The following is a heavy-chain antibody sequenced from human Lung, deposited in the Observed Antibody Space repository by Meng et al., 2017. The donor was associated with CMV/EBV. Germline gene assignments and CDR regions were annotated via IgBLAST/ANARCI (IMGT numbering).Heavy chain of an antibody. CDR2: IYYSRST. CDR3: ASATRHYDFWIGYLNWFDS. Sequence: LXCTVPGGPISGGHYYWSWIRQPPGKGLEWIGYIYYSRSTYYNPSLESRVTLSLDTFKNQFSLKLSSVTAADTAVYYRASATRHYDFWIGYLNWFDSXGQGXLVTVSS. CDR1: GGPISGGHYY. J-gene: IGHJ5*01. D-gene: IGHD3-3*01. V-gene: IGHV4-30-4*08.